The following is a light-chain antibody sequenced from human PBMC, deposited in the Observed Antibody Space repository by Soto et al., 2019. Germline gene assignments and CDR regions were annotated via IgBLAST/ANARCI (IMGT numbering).Light chain of an antibody. V-gene: IGKV1-12*01. J-gene: IGKJ4*01. CDR3: QQAKSFPLT. CDR1: QGISSW. CDR2: AAS. Sequence: DIQMTQSPSSVSASVGDRVTITCRASQGISSWLAWYQQKPGKAPKLLIYAASSLQSGVPAWFSGSGSGTDFTLTFCSLLPEDFASYYWQQAKSFPLTFVGGTKVEMK.